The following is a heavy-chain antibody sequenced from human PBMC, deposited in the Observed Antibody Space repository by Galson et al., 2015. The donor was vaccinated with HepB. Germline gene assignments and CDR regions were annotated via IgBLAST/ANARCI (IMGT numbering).Heavy chain of an antibody. CDR2: IYPRDSDT. Sequence: QSGAEVKKTGESLKISCKTSGFNFDKFWIGWVRQMPGKGLEWIGRIYPRDSDTRYSPSFQGQVTISADKSITTTYLQYNNLKASDTAMYYCARLRGIIVLKTLNLFDLWGPGTLVTVSS. CDR3: ARLRGIIVLKTLNLFDL. J-gene: IGHJ4*02. CDR1: GFNFDKFW. D-gene: IGHD2-15*01. V-gene: IGHV5-51*01.